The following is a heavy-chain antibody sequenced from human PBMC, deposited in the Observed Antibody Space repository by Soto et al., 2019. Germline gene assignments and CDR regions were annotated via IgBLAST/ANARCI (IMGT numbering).Heavy chain of an antibody. CDR2: ILPTSVTP. V-gene: IGHV1-69*01. CDR1: GGTFRGYA. CDR3: ARGSDVNSELAY. J-gene: IGHJ4*02. D-gene: IGHD1-20*01. Sequence: QVQLVQSGAEVKKPGSSVKVSCQASGGTFRGYAISWVRQAPGQGLEWLGGILPTSVTPNYAQKFQGRVTLTADEPTNTAYMAVRSLRSGDTAVYYCARGSDVNSELAYWGQGTLVTVSS.